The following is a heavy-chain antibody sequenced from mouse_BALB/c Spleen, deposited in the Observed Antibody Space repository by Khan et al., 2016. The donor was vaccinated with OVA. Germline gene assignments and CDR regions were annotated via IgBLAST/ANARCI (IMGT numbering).Heavy chain of an antibody. J-gene: IGHJ1*01. CDR2: IYPGDGRT. V-gene: IGHV1S56*01. Sequence: QVQLQQSGLELVNPGASVKMSCKASGDTFISYYIHWVKQRPGQGLEWIGWIYPGDGRTKSNEKFKDKTTLTADKSSSTAYMLLSSPTSEDSAIYFCAISYYGSFWYFDVWGAGTTVTVSS. CDR3: AISYYGSFWYFDV. D-gene: IGHD1-1*01. CDR1: GDTFISYY.